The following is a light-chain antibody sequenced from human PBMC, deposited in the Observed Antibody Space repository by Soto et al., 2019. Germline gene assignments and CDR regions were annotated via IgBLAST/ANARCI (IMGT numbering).Light chain of an antibody. J-gene: IGLJ1*01. Sequence: QSALTQPASVSGSPGQSITISCPGTSSYVGTYNYVSWYHQHPGKAPKLMIYEVSNRPSGVSNRFSGSKSGNTASLTSSGLQAEEDADYYCRSDKSRTNYVFGAGTKLTVL. CDR2: EVS. CDR1: SSYVGTYNY. V-gene: IGLV2-14*01. CDR3: RSDKSRTNYV.